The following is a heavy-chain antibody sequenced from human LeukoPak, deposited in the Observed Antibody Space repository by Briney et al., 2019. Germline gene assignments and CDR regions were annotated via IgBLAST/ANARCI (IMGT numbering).Heavy chain of an antibody. Sequence: GGSLRLSCAASGFTFSSYSMNWVRPAPGEGPEWGSYISSSRSTIYYAASVKGRCTISRDNAKNSLYMQMNSLRAEDRAVYYCARDSKTRAIFWGNTFDYWGQGTLVTVSS. CDR3: ARDSKTRAIFWGNTFDY. J-gene: IGHJ4*02. CDR2: ISSSRSTI. V-gene: IGHV3-48*04. D-gene: IGHD3-9*01. CDR1: GFTFSSYS.